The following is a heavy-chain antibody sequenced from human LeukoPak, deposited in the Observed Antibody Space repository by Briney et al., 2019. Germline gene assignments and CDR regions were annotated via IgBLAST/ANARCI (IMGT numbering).Heavy chain of an antibody. CDR1: GGSITGYY. Sequence: PSETLSLTCIVSGGSITGYYWSWIQQPPGKGLEWVGYIHYTGITNYNPSLKSRVTISVNTSKNQFSLRLTSLTPADTAVYYCAKSGSDWDYYMVVWGKGTTVTVSS. CDR3: AKSGSDWDYYMVV. CDR2: IHYTGIT. D-gene: IGHD5-12*01. J-gene: IGHJ6*03. V-gene: IGHV4-59*01.